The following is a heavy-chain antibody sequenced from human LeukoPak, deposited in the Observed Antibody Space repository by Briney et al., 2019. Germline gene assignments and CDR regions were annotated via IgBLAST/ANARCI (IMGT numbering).Heavy chain of an antibody. CDR1: GGSVSSGSYY. J-gene: IGHJ3*02. V-gene: IGHV4-61*01. D-gene: IGHD2/OR15-2a*01. Sequence: SETLSLTCTVSGGSVSSGSYYWSWIRQPPGKGLEWIGYIYYSGSTNYNPSLKSRVTISVDTSKNQFSLKLSSVTAADTAVYYCARDTFAGHDAFDIWGQGQWSPSLQ. CDR2: IYYSGST. CDR3: ARDTFAGHDAFDI.